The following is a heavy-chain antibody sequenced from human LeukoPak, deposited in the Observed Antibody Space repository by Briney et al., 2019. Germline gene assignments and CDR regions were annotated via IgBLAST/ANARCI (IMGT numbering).Heavy chain of an antibody. CDR2: ISNDGSTT. V-gene: IGHV3-74*01. CDR1: GFTFSTFW. D-gene: IGHD6-13*01. J-gene: IGHJ4*02. Sequence: GGSLRLSCAASGFTFSTFWMHWVRQTPGKGLVWVSRISNDGSTTHYADSVKGRFTISRDNAKNSLYLQMNSLRAEDTAVYYCASWGAAAGKRFDYWGQGTLVTVSS. CDR3: ASWGAAAGKRFDY.